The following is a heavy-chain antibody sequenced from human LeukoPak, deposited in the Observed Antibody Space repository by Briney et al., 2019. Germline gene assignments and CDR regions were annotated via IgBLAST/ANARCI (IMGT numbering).Heavy chain of an antibody. Sequence: SETLSLPCTVSGGSISSGDYYWSWIRQPPGKGLEWIGYTYYRGSTYYNPSLKSRVTISVDTSKNQFSLKLSSVTAADTAVYYCARERGYSYGHNWFDPWGQGTLVTVSS. CDR2: TYYRGST. V-gene: IGHV4-30-4*01. CDR3: ARERGYSYGHNWFDP. J-gene: IGHJ5*02. CDR1: GGSISSGDYY. D-gene: IGHD5-18*01.